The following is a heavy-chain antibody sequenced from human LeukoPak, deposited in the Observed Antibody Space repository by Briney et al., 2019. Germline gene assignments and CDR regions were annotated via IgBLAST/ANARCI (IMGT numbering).Heavy chain of an antibody. J-gene: IGHJ4*02. CDR1: GFTFSSYS. Sequence: GSLRLSCVASGFTFSSYSMNWVRQAPGKGLEWVSSIRISSSYIYYADSMKGRFTISRHNANKSLYLQMNRLRAEDTAIYYCAKDSDVHCSGGSCTNFDYWGQGTLVTVSS. CDR2: IRISSSYI. CDR3: AKDSDVHCSGGSCTNFDY. D-gene: IGHD2-15*01. V-gene: IGHV3-21*01.